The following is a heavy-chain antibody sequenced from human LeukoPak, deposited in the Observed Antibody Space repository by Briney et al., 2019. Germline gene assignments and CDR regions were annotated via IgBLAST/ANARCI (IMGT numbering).Heavy chain of an antibody. V-gene: IGHV3-48*01. Sequence: PGGSLRLSCAASGFTFSSYSMNWVRQAPGKGLDWVSYISSSSSTIYYADSVKGRFTISRDNAKNSLYLQMNSLRAEDTAVYYCARGRPFHSGSYHPLFDYWGQGTLVTVSS. CDR3: ARGRPFHSGSYHPLFDY. J-gene: IGHJ4*02. CDR2: ISSSSSTI. D-gene: IGHD1-26*01. CDR1: GFTFSSYS.